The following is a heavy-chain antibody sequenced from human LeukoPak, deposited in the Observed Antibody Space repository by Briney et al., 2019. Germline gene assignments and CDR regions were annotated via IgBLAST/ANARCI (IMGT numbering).Heavy chain of an antibody. CDR2: IYYSGST. V-gene: IGHV4-31*03. J-gene: IGHJ4*02. CDR1: GGSISSGGYY. Sequence: PSQTLSLTCTVSGGSISSGGYYWSWIRQHPGKGLEWIGYIYYSGSTYYNPSLKSRVTISVDTSKNQFSLKLSSVTAADTAVYYCARDVVGMAYFDYWGQGTLVTVSS. D-gene: IGHD6-13*01. CDR3: ARDVVGMAYFDY.